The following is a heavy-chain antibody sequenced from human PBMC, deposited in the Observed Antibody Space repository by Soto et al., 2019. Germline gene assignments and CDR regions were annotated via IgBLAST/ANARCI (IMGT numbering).Heavy chain of an antibody. CDR1: GFIFSSSY. D-gene: IGHD3-22*01. V-gene: IGHV3-21*06. CDR3: ARKYSSDSTGYDYFDY. Sequence: PXGSLRLSSATSGFIFSSSYMTWVRQAPGKGLEYVSSINYSGRYMFYAGSLRGRFTVSRDNAKNSLHLQMNSLRAEDTAVYYCARKYSSDSTGYDYFDYWGQGTLVTVSS. CDR2: INYSGRYM. J-gene: IGHJ4*02.